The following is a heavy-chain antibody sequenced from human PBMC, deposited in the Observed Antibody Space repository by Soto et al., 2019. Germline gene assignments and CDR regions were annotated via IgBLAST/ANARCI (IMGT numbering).Heavy chain of an antibody. V-gene: IGHV5-51*01. J-gene: IGHJ4*02. Sequence: PGESLKISCKASGYSFTRYWIGWVRQMPGKGLEWLGLIYPADSDARYSPSFQGQVTISADRSINTICLQWSGLKASDTAIYFCARQDIGTNPWRGVYFDIWGQGALVTVSS. CDR2: IYPADSDA. CDR1: GYSFTRYW. CDR3: ARQDIGTNPWRGVYFDI. D-gene: IGHD2-15*01.